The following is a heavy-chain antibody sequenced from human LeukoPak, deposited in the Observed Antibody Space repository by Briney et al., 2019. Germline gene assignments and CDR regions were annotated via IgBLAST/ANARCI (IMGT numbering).Heavy chain of an antibody. Sequence: ASVKVSCKASGGSFRDYSISWVRQAPGQGLEWMGRIIAILDTAHYAQKFQGRFTITADKSTTTVYMELSSLRSDDTAVYYCVRSGYDYDWFDPWGQGTLVTVSS. V-gene: IGHV1-69*08. J-gene: IGHJ5*02. CDR2: IIAILDTA. D-gene: IGHD5-12*01. CDR3: VRSGYDYDWFDP. CDR1: GGSFRDYS.